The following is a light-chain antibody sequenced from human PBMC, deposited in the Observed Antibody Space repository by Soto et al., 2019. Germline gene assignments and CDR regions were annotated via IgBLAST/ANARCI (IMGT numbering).Light chain of an antibody. CDR2: GNS. CDR3: QSYDSSLSSKV. J-gene: IGLJ2*01. V-gene: IGLV1-40*01. Sequence: QPVLTQPPSVSGAPGQRVTICCTGSSSNIGAGYDVHWYQQLPGTAPKHLIYGNSNRPSGVPDRFSGSKSGTSASLATTGLQAEDEADYYCQSYDSSLSSKVFGGGTKLTVL. CDR1: SSNIGAGYD.